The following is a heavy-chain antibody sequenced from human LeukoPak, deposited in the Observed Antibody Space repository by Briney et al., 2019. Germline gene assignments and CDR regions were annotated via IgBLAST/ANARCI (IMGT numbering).Heavy chain of an antibody. CDR2: IYYSGST. CDR3: ARADDDSSGWYFDY. D-gene: IGHD3-22*01. CDR1: GGSISSHY. V-gene: IGHV4-59*11. Sequence: SETLSLTCTVSGGSISSHYWSWIRQPPGKGLEWIGYIYYSGSTNYNPSLKSRVTISVDTSKNQFSLKLSSVTAADTAVYYCARADDDSSGWYFDYWGREPWSPSPQ. J-gene: IGHJ4*02.